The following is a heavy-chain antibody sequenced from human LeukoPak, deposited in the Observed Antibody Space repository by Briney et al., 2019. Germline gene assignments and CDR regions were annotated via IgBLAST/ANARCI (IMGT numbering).Heavy chain of an antibody. D-gene: IGHD6-19*01. J-gene: IGHJ4*02. CDR3: ARDLSHTQWLATDFDY. CDR2: INPSGGST. Sequence: ASVKVSCKASGYTFTGYYMHWVRQAPGQGLEWMGIINPSGGSTSYAQKFQGRVTMTRDMSTSTVYMELSSLRSEDAAVYYCARDLSHTQWLATDFDYWGQGTLVTVSS. V-gene: IGHV1-46*01. CDR1: GYTFTGYY.